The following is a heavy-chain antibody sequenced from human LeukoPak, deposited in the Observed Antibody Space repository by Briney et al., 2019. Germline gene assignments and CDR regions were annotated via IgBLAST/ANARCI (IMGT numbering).Heavy chain of an antibody. V-gene: IGHV4-39*01. CDR2: MYYSGST. Sequence: SETLSLTCTVSGGPISTSIYYWGWIRQPPGKGLEWIGSMYYSGSTYYNPSLKSRVTISVDTSKNQFSLKLSSVTAADTALYYCASNEWSGYYFDYWGQGTLVTVSS. J-gene: IGHJ4*02. CDR3: ASNEWSGYYFDY. D-gene: IGHD3-3*01. CDR1: GGPISTSIYY.